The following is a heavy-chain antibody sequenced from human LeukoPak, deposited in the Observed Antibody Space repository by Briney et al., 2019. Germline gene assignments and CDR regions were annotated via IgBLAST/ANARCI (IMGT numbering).Heavy chain of an antibody. CDR3: ARGGLTTVTTWTN. Sequence: SESLSLTCTVSGGSISSYYWSWIRQPPGKGLEWVGYIYYSGSTNYNPCLKSRVTISVDTSKNQFSLKLSSVTAADPAVYYCARGGLTTVTTWTNWGQGTLVTVSS. J-gene: IGHJ4*02. CDR2: IYYSGST. D-gene: IGHD4-17*01. V-gene: IGHV4-59*01. CDR1: GGSISSYY.